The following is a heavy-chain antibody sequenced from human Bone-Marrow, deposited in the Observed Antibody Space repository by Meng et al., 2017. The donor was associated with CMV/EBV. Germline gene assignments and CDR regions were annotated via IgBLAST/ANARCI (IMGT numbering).Heavy chain of an antibody. CDR1: RFTSSAYS. CDR2: INSNGSRT. Sequence: ERLGEAGGGVVQAGRSLRLSCEASRFTSSAYSIHWVRQASGTVLVWVSRINSNGSRTSYADSVKGRFTISRDNAKNTLYLQSNSLRAEDTAVYYCARDGGVAEGYWVQGTLVTVSS. D-gene: IGHD6-19*01. CDR3: ARDGGVAEGY. V-gene: IGHV3-74*01. J-gene: IGHJ4*02.